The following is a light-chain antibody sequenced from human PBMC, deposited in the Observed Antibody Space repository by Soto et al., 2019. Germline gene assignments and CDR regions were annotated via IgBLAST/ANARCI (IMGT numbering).Light chain of an antibody. V-gene: IGLV1-44*01. CDR3: AASDDSLNGHWV. CDR1: SSNIGSNT. CDR2: SNN. J-gene: IGLJ3*02. Sequence: QPVLTQPPSASGTPGQRVTISCSGSSSNIGSNTVNWYQQLPGTAPKLLIYSNNQRPSGVPDRFSGSKSGTSASLAISGLQSEDEADYYCAASDDSLNGHWVFGGGTKLTVL.